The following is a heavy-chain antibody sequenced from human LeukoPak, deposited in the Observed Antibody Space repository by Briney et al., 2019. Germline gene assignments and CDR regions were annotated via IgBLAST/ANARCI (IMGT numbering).Heavy chain of an antibody. CDR2: INPSGGST. Sequence: ASVKVSCKASGYTFTSYYMHWVRQAPGQGLEWMGIINPSGGSTSYAQKFQGRVTMTRDMSTSTVYMELSRLRSDDTAVYYCAREITMVRGARSDYWGQGTLVTVSS. J-gene: IGHJ4*02. CDR1: GYTFTSYY. D-gene: IGHD3-10*01. V-gene: IGHV1-46*01. CDR3: AREITMVRGARSDY.